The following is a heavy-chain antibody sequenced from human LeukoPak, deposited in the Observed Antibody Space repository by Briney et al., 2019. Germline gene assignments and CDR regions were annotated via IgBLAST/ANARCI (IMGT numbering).Heavy chain of an antibody. CDR3: ARDYSSGWYVGVY. J-gene: IGHJ4*02. CDR2: INPNSGGA. D-gene: IGHD6-19*01. CDR1: GYTFTGYY. V-gene: IGHV1-2*02. Sequence: ASVKVSCKASGYTFTGYYMHWVRQAPGQGLEWMGGINPNSGGANYAQKFQGRVTMTRDTSISTAYMELSRLRSDHAAVYYCARDYSSGWYVGVYWGQGTLVTVSS.